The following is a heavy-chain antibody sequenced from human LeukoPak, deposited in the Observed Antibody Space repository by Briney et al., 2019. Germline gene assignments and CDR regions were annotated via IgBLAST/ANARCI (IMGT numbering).Heavy chain of an antibody. CDR2: IIPILGIA. CDR1: GGTFSSYA. Sequence: ASVKVSCKASGGTFSSYAISWVRQAPGQGLEWMGRIIPILGIANYAQKFQGRVTITADKSTSTAYMELSSLRSEDTAVYYCASPTTYCGGDCYFYYWGQGTLVTVSS. CDR3: ASPTTYCGGDCYFYY. J-gene: IGHJ4*02. D-gene: IGHD2-21*02. V-gene: IGHV1-69*04.